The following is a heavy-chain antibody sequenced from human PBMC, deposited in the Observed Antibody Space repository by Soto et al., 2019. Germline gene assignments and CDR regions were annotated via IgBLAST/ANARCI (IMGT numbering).Heavy chain of an antibody. Sequence: LRLSCAASGFTFSSYAMHWVRQAPGKGLEWVAVISYDGSNKYYADSVKGRFTISRDNSKNTLYLQMNSLRAEDTAVYYCARDSVRSGWYPGDYWGQGTLVTVSS. V-gene: IGHV3-30-3*01. CDR2: ISYDGSNK. CDR3: ARDSVRSGWYPGDY. CDR1: GFTFSSYA. D-gene: IGHD6-19*01. J-gene: IGHJ4*02.